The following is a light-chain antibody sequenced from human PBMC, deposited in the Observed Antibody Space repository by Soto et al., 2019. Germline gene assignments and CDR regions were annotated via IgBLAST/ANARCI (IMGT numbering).Light chain of an antibody. Sequence: QSVLTQPPSVSGAPGQRVTISCTGSSNIGASYDVHWYHQLPGTAPKPLMYGNDNMPSGVPDRFSGSYTGTTANLAITALQAADEAAYSFHSYDGSLSGYVFGDGTKRTVL. CDR1: SSNIGASYD. V-gene: IGLV1-40*01. CDR3: HSYDGSLSGYV. CDR2: GND. J-gene: IGLJ1*01.